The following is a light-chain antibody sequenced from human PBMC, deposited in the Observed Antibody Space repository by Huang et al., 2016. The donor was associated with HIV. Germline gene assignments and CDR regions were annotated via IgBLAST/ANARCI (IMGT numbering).Light chain of an antibody. CDR1: QGIGRY. Sequence: IQLTPSPSSLSASVGDRVTITCRASQGIGRYLVWYQQKPGNAPKLLIYAASTLQSGVPSRFIGSGSGTDFTLTISSLQPEDFATYYCQQLKTYPITFGPGTQVDIK. J-gene: IGKJ3*01. CDR2: AAS. CDR3: QQLKTYPIT. V-gene: IGKV1-9*01.